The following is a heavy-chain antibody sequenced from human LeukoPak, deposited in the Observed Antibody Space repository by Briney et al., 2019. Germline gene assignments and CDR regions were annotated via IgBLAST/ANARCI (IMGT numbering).Heavy chain of an antibody. CDR1: GGTFSSYA. Sequence: ASVKVSCKASGGTFSSYAISWVRQAPGQGLEWMGGIIPIFGTANYAQKFQGRVTITADKSTSTAYMELRSLRSDDTAVYYCVLRAHQHFDYWGQGTLVTVSS. V-gene: IGHV1-69*06. J-gene: IGHJ4*02. CDR3: VLRAHQHFDY. CDR2: IIPIFGTA.